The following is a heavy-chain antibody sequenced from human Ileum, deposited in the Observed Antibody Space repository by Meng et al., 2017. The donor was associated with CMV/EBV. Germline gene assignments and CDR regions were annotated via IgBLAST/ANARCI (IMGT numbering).Heavy chain of an antibody. D-gene: IGHD1-26*01. CDR2: INPNSGAT. V-gene: IGHV1-2*02. Sequence: VQSGAEVKTTGASVKVYCKASGYTFINYNIRWVRQAPGHGLEWMGWINPNSGATNYAQKFRGRVTMTRDTSISTAYMELSSLKSDDTAVYYCARGGGAADYWGQGTLVTVSS. CDR3: ARGGGAADY. CDR1: GYTFINYN. J-gene: IGHJ4*02.